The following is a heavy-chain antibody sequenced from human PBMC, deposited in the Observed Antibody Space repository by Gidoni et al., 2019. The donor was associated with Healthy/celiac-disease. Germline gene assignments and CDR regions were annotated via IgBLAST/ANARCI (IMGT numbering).Heavy chain of an antibody. V-gene: IGHV4-4*02. J-gene: IGHJ5*02. CDR1: AGSISSSNW. CDR3: ARGWGSSWYNWFDP. D-gene: IGHD6-13*01. Sequence: QVQLPASGPGLVKPSGTLSLTSAVPAGSISSSNWGRWVRQPPGKGLEWIGEIYHSGSTTYNPSLKSRVTISVDKAKNQFALKLSAVTAADTAVDYCARGWGSSWYNWFDPWGQGTLVTVSS. CDR2: IYHSGST.